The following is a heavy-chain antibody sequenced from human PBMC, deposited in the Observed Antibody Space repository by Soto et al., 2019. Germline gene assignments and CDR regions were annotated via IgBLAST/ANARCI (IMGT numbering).Heavy chain of an antibody. J-gene: IGHJ3*02. D-gene: IGHD3-3*02. CDR1: GYTFSAYT. V-gene: IGHV1-3*01. CDR2: INAGNGNT. Sequence: QAQLVQSGAEMKKPGASVKVSCKATGYTFSAYTMNWVRPAPGQSLEWMGWINAGNGNTKYSQNFQGRVSITRDTSASTVYMELTGLTSEDTAVYYCARDTETLGPRANDALDIWGQGTMVTVSS. CDR3: ARDTETLGPRANDALDI.